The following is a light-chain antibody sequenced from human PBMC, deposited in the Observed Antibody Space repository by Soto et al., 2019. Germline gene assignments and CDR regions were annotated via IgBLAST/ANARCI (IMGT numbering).Light chain of an antibody. V-gene: IGLV2-8*01. J-gene: IGLJ1*01. Sequence: QSALTQPPSASGSPGQSVTISCTGTRSDVGGYMYVSWYQQHPGKAPKLMIFEVNKRPSGVPDRFSGSKSGNTASLTVSGLQAEDEADYYCSSYAGINNLGVFGTGTKLTVL. CDR3: SSYAGINNLGV. CDR2: EVN. CDR1: RSDVGGYMY.